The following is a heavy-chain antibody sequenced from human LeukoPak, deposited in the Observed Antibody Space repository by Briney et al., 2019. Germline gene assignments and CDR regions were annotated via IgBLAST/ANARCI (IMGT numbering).Heavy chain of an antibody. D-gene: IGHD2-2*01. Sequence: SETLSLTCAVYGGSFSGYYWSWIRQPPGKGLEWIGEINHSGSTNYNPSLKNRVTISVDTSKNQFSLKLSSVTAADTAVYYCARYCSSTSCYHGMDVWGQGTTVTVSS. CDR1: GGSFSGYY. J-gene: IGHJ6*02. V-gene: IGHV4-34*01. CDR3: ARYCSSTSCYHGMDV. CDR2: INHSGST.